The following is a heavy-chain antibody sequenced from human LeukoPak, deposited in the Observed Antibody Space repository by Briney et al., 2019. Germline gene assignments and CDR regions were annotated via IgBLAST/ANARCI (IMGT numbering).Heavy chain of an antibody. CDR3: ARTAKVYGDYGYFDY. CDR1: GGSFSGYY. D-gene: IGHD4-17*01. V-gene: IGHV4-34*01. CDR2: INHSGST. Sequence: SETLSLTCAVSGGSFSGYYWSWIRQPPGKGLEWIGEINHSGSTKYNPSLRSRISISVDTLKNQFFLKLRSVTAADTAVYYCARTAKVYGDYGYFDYWDQATLVTVSS. J-gene: IGHJ4*02.